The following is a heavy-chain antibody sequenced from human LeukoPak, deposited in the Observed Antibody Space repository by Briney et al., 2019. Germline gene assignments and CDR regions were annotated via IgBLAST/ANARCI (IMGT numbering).Heavy chain of an antibody. CDR1: GYTFISYY. D-gene: IGHD6-13*01. Sequence: GASVKVSCKASGYTFISYYIYWVRQAPGQGLEWMGIINPSGGSTSYAQKFQGRVTMTRDMSTSTVYMELSSLRSEDTAVYFCARGRLAIAAARYYFDYWGQGTLVTVSS. CDR3: ARGRLAIAAARYYFDY. J-gene: IGHJ4*02. V-gene: IGHV1-46*01. CDR2: INPSGGST.